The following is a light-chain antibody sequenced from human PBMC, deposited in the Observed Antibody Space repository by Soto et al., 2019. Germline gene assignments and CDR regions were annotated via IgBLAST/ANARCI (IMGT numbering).Light chain of an antibody. CDR1: QSGATNL. J-gene: IGKJ2*01. CDR2: GAS. V-gene: IGKV3D-20*02. Sequence: NVLRLSAVAVSLTPEERATLSCRASQSGATNLLAWYQQRPGQAPRLLIYGASSRATGIADRFSGSGSGTDFTLTISSLEPEDFAVCDCQQGSDLLLNTFADGSKV. CDR3: QQGSDLLLNT.